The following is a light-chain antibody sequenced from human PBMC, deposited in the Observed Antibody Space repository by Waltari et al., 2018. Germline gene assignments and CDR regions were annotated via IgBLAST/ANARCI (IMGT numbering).Light chain of an antibody. CDR1: SSYVGGYNY. Sequence: QSALTPPRSVSGSPGQSVTISCTGTSSYVGGYNYVSWYQQHPGKAPKPMIYDVSKRPSGVPDRFSGSKSGNTASLTISGLQAEDEADYYCCSYAGSYTWVFGGGTKLTVL. J-gene: IGLJ3*02. CDR2: DVS. V-gene: IGLV2-11*01. CDR3: CSYAGSYTWV.